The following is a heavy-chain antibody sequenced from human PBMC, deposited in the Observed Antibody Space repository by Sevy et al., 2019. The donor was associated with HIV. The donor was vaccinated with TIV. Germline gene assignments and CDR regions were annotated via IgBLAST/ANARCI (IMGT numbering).Heavy chain of an antibody. D-gene: IGHD5-18*01. CDR2: IYSGGST. CDR1: GFTVSSNY. Sequence: GGSLRLSCAASGFTVSSNYMSWVRQAPGKGLEWVSVIYSGGSTYYADSVKGRFTISRDNSKNTLCLQMNSLRAEDTAVYYCARGLYSYGYNYWGQGTLVTVSS. J-gene: IGHJ4*02. V-gene: IGHV3-53*01. CDR3: ARGLYSYGYNY.